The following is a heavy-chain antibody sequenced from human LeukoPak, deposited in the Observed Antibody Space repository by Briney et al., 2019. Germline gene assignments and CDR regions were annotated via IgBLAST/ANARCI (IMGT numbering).Heavy chain of an antibody. V-gene: IGHV1-8*01. CDR3: AIFFLRGIYYFDY. J-gene: IGHJ4*02. D-gene: IGHD3-10*01. CDR2: MNPNSGNT. Sequence: ASVNVSGKASGYTFTSCDINWVRQATGQGLEWMGWMNPNSGNTGYAQKFQGRVTMTRNTSISTAYMELSSLRSEDTAVYYCAIFFLRGIYYFDYWGQGTLVTVSS. CDR1: GYTFTSCD.